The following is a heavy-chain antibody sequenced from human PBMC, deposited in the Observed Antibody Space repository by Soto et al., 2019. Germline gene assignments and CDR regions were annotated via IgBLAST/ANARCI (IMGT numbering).Heavy chain of an antibody. D-gene: IGHD5-12*01. CDR1: GFTFSSYS. V-gene: IGHV3-48*01. CDR2: ISSSSSTI. Sequence: EVQLVESGGGLVQPGGSLRLSCAASGFTFSSYSMNWVRQAPGKGLEWVSYISSSSSTIYYADSVKGRFTISRDNAKNSLYLQMNSLRAEDTAVYYCARGPLSYSGYDKYYFDYWGQGTLVTVSS. CDR3: ARGPLSYSGYDKYYFDY. J-gene: IGHJ4*02.